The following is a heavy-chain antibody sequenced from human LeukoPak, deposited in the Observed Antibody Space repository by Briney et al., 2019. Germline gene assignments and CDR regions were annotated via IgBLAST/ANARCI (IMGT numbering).Heavy chain of an antibody. CDR1: GFTFDTYT. D-gene: IGHD3-22*01. Sequence: GGSLRLSCAASGFTFDTYTMNWVRQAPGTGLEWVSYIDTTSTTIYYADSVKGRFTISRDNAKNSLYLQMNSLRAEDTAVYYCASRVSVDYYDSSGYYYVMGDAFDIWGQGTMVTVSS. J-gene: IGHJ3*02. CDR2: IDTTSTTI. V-gene: IGHV3-48*04. CDR3: ASRVSVDYYDSSGYYYVMGDAFDI.